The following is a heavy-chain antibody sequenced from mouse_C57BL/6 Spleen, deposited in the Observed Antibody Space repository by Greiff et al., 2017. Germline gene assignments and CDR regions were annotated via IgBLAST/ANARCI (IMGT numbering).Heavy chain of an antibody. CDR3: AKGNAHYGSSYDAMDY. J-gene: IGHJ4*01. D-gene: IGHD1-1*01. CDR1: GFNIKNTY. CDR2: IDPANGNT. V-gene: IGHV14-3*01. Sequence: VQLQQSVAELVRPGASVKLSCTASGFNIKNTYMHWVKQRPEQGLEWIGRIDPANGNTKYAPKFQGKATITADTSSNTAYLQLSSLTSEDTAIYYCAKGNAHYGSSYDAMDYWGQGTSVTVSS.